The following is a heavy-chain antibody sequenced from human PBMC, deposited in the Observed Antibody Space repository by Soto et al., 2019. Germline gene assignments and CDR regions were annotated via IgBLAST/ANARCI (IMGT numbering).Heavy chain of an antibody. CDR1: GFTFSSYA. D-gene: IGHD6-19*01. CDR2: ISGSGGST. Sequence: GGSLRLSCAASGFTFSSYAMSWVRQAPGKGLEWVSAISGSGGSTYYADSVKGRFTISRDNSKNTLYLQMNSLRAGDTAVYYCAKVGIAVAGIGYFQHWGQGTLVTVSS. V-gene: IGHV3-23*01. J-gene: IGHJ1*01. CDR3: AKVGIAVAGIGYFQH.